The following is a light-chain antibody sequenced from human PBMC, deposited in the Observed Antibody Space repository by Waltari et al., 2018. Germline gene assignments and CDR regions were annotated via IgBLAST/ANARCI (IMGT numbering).Light chain of an antibody. CDR2: DAA. CDR1: PSVTTY. CDR3: RQRSNWPLT. V-gene: IGKV3-11*01. J-gene: IGKJ4*02. Sequence: EIVLTQSPATLSLSPGERATLSCRASPSVTTYLAWYQQKPGQPPRLRIYDAANRAIGIPARFSGSGFGTDFTLTISKLEPEDFAVYYCRQRSNWPLTFGGGTKLEI.